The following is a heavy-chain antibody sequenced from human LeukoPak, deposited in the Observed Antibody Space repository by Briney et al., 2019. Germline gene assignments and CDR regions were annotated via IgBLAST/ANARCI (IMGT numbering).Heavy chain of an antibody. V-gene: IGHV1-69*05. Sequence: SVKVSCKASGGTFSSYAISWVRQAPGQGLEWMGGIIPIFGTANYAQKFQGRVTITTDESTSTAYMELSSLRSEDTAVYYCARAGGIFSSGGHSFDYWGQGTLVTVSS. CDR1: GGTFSSYA. CDR2: IIPIFGTA. D-gene: IGHD2-15*01. CDR3: ARAGGIFSSGGHSFDY. J-gene: IGHJ4*02.